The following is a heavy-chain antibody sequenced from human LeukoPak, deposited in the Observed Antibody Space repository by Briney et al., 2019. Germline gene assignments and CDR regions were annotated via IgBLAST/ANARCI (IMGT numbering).Heavy chain of an antibody. CDR1: GFTFSGYA. CDR2: ISGSGASA. D-gene: IGHD1-26*01. Sequence: GGSLRLSCAASGFTFSGYAMSWVRQAPGKGLEWVSGISGSGASAYYADSVKGRFTISRDNSKNTLFLQMNSLKTEDTAVYYCARESDLGGRFDYWGQGTLVTVSS. CDR3: ARESDLGGRFDY. V-gene: IGHV3-23*01. J-gene: IGHJ4*02.